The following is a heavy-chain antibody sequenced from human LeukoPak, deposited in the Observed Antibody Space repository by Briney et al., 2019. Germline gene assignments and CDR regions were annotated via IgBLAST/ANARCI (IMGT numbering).Heavy chain of an antibody. CDR3: ARGEITPNWFDP. J-gene: IGHJ5*02. Sequence: GGPLRLSCAASGFTFSSYSMNWVRQAPGKGLEWVSSISSSSSYIYYADSVKGRFTISRDNAKNSLYLQMNSLRAEDTAVYYCARGEITPNWFDPWGQGTLVTVSS. CDR1: GFTFSSYS. V-gene: IGHV3-21*01. CDR2: ISSSSSYI. D-gene: IGHD3-16*01.